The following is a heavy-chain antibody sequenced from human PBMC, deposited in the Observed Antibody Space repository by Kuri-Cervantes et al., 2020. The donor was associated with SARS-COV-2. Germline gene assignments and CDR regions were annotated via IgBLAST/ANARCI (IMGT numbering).Heavy chain of an antibody. V-gene: IGHV4-61*02. J-gene: IGHJ5*02. Sequence: SETLSLTCTVSGGSISSVSYYGSWIRQPAGQGLEWFGRTYTSGSTNYNPSLNSRVTISVDTSKNQFSLKLRSVTAADTAVYYCARAAGPAARTSWFDPWGQGTMVTVSS. CDR1: GGSISSVSYY. D-gene: IGHD2-2*01. CDR2: TYTSGST. CDR3: ARAAGPAARTSWFDP.